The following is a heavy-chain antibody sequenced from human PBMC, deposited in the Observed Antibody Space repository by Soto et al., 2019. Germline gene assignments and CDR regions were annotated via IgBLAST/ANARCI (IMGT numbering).Heavy chain of an antibody. CDR1: GGSISSGGYS. CDR3: ARMASRLRKSFFDY. Sequence: PSETLSLTCAVSGGSISSGGYSWSWIRQPPGKGLEWIGYIYHSGSTYYNPSLKSRVTISVDRSKNQFSLKLSSVTAADTAVYYCARMASRLRKSFFDYWGQGTLVT. J-gene: IGHJ4*02. D-gene: IGHD4-17*01. V-gene: IGHV4-30-2*01. CDR2: IYHSGST.